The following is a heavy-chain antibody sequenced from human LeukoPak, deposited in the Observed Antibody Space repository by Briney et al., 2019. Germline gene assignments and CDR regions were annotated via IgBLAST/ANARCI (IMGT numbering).Heavy chain of an antibody. CDR3: ARHGYYDILTGLLGMYGMDV. Sequence: GESLKISCQGSGYIFTSYWIGWVRQMPGKGLEWMGIIYPGDSDNRYSPCFLGPVTLSADKSISTAYLQWSSLNASDTAMYYCARHGYYDILTGLLGMYGMDVWGQGTTVTVSS. CDR1: GYIFTSYW. V-gene: IGHV5-51*01. D-gene: IGHD3-9*01. CDR2: IYPGDSDN. J-gene: IGHJ6*02.